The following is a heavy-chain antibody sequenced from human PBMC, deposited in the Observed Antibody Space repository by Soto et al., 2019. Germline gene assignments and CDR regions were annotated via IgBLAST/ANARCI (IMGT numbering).Heavy chain of an antibody. D-gene: IGHD4-17*01. CDR1: GGSISSSNYY. CDR2: IYFSGSA. Sequence: QLQLQESGPGLVKPSETLSLTCTVSGGSISSSNYYWVWIRQPTGKGLEWIAIIYFSGSAYYNPSLKSRVTISIDTSKNQFSLRLNSVTAADTAVYYCARHGVDYGDYASYYYYGMDVWGRGTTVSVSS. V-gene: IGHV4-39*01. CDR3: ARHGVDYGDYASYYYYGMDV. J-gene: IGHJ6*02.